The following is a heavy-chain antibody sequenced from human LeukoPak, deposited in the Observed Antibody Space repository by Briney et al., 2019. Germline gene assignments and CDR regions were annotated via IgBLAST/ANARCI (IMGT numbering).Heavy chain of an antibody. CDR1: GYTFTNYV. CDR3: ARVKGFEYDNGDYANWSAFDI. J-gene: IGHJ3*02. Sequence: GASVKVSCKASGYTFTNYVISWVRQAPGQGLEWMGWIRAYNGNTNYAQKLQGRVTMTTDTSTSTAYMELRSLISDDTAVYYCARVKGFEYDNGDYANWSAFDIWGQGTMVTVSS. V-gene: IGHV1-18*01. D-gene: IGHD4-17*01. CDR2: IRAYNGNT.